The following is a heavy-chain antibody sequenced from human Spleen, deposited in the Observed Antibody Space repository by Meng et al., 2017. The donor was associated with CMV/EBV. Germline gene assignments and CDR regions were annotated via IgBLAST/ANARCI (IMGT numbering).Heavy chain of an antibody. CDR2: MNPNSGDT. Sequence: ASVKVSCKASGYSFTGQYVHWVRQAPGQGLEWMGWMNPNSGDTVYAQKFQGRVTITRDTSINTAYMELSSLRSDDTAVYYCARSMDTSIWWGGQYGMDVWGQGTTVTVSS. CDR1: GYSFTGQY. CDR3: ARSMDTSIWWGGQYGMDV. J-gene: IGHJ6*02. D-gene: IGHD2-8*02. V-gene: IGHV1-8*03.